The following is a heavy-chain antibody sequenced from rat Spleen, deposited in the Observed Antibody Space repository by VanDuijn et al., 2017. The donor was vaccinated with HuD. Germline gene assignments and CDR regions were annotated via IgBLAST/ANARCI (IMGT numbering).Heavy chain of an antibody. Sequence: EVQLVESGGGLVQPGRSLKLSCAASGFTFSNYGMAWVRQAPTKDLEWVASISSGAGNTYFRDSVKGRFTISRDNAKNTQYLQMDSLRSEDTATYYCARGPPFAYWGQGTLVTVSS. D-gene: IGHD3-1*01. CDR3: ARGPPFAY. CDR1: GFTFSNYG. J-gene: IGHJ3*01. V-gene: IGHV5S13*01. CDR2: ISSGAGNT.